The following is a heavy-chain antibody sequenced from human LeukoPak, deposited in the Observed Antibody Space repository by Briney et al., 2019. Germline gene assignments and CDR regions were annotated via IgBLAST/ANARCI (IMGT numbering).Heavy chain of an antibody. CDR1: GYTFTGYY. CDR3: ARYIDFWSGYYTEHEFDY. CDR2: ISAYNGNT. J-gene: IGHJ4*02. Sequence: ASVKVSCKASGYTFTGYYMHWVRQAPGQGLEWMGWISAYNGNTNYAQKLQGRVTMTTDTSTSTAYMELRSLRSDDTAVYYCARYIDFWSGYYTEHEFDYWGQGTLVTVSS. D-gene: IGHD3-3*01. V-gene: IGHV1-18*04.